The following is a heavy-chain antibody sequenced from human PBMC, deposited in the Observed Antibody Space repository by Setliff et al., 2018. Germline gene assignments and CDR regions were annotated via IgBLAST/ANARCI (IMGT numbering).Heavy chain of an antibody. D-gene: IGHD3-16*02. CDR1: GFTLRSYW. J-gene: IGHJ4*02. Sequence: PGGSLRLSCAASGFTLRSYWMSWVRQAPGKGLEWVANIKEDGSETYYGGSVKGRFTISRDNAKNSLYLQMNSLRVEDTAVYYCMNSYRGYDDYPDYWGQGTLVTSPQ. V-gene: IGHV3-7*03. CDR2: IKEDGSET. CDR3: MNSYRGYDDYPDY.